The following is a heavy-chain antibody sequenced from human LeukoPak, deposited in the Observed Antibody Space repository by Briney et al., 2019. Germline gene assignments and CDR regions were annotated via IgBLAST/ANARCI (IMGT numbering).Heavy chain of an antibody. CDR2: ISSNEITM. V-gene: IGHV3-48*03. D-gene: IGHD2-15*01. J-gene: IGHJ4*02. CDR1: GFTFSTYE. CDR3: ARDQGYCSGGRCHSHFDY. Sequence: GGSLRLSCAASGFTFSTYEMNWVRQAPGKGLEWVSYISSNEITMYYADSVKGRFTTSRDNAKNSLYLQMNSLRAEDTAVYYCARDQGYCSGGRCHSHFDYWGQGTLVTVSS.